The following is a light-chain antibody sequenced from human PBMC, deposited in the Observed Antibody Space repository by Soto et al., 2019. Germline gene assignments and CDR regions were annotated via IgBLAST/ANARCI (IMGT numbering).Light chain of an antibody. CDR3: HQYNNWPPWT. J-gene: IGKJ1*01. CDR1: QSVSSSY. CDR2: GAS. V-gene: IGKV3-15*01. Sequence: EIVMTQSPATLSVSPGERAPLSCRARQSVSSSYLAWYQQKPGQAPRLLIYGASTRATGIPARFSGSGSGTEFTLTISSLQSEDYAVYYCHQYNNWPPWTFGQGTKVDI.